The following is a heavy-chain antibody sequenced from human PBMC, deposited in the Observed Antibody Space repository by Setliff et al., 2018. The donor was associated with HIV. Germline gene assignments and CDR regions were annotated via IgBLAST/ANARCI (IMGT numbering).Heavy chain of an antibody. CDR2: MNPNSGNT. CDR3: ARVGTGATEYFDY. J-gene: IGHJ4*02. CDR1: GYSFTSYY. Sequence: ASVKVSCKASGYSFTSYYVHWVRQATGQGLEWMGWMNPNSGNTGYAQKFQGRVTMTRNTSISTAYMELSSLRSEDTAVYYCARVGTGATEYFDYWGQGTLVTVSS. D-gene: IGHD1-26*01. V-gene: IGHV1-8*02.